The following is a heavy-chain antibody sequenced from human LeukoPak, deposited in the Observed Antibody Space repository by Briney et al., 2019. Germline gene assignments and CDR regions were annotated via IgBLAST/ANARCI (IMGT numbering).Heavy chain of an antibody. CDR2: IYTSGST. CDR3: ARTSYLTHWFDP. CDR1: GGSISSGSYY. Sequence: QASETLSLTCTVSGGSISSGSYYWSWIRQPAGKGLEWIGRIYTSGSTNYNPSLKSRVTISVDTSKNQFSLKLSSVTAADTAVYYCARTSYLTHWFDPWGQGTLVTVSS. J-gene: IGHJ5*02. V-gene: IGHV4-61*02.